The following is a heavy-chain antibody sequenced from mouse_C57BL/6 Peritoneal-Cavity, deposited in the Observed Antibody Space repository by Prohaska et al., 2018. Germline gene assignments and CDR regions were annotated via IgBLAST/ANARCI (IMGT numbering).Heavy chain of an antibody. Sequence: GAELVRPGASVTLSCKASGYTFTDYEMHWVKQTPVHGLEWIGAIDPETGGTAYNQKFKGKAILTADKSSSTAYMELRSLTSEDSAVDYCTISLLRYFDYWGQGTTLTVSS. CDR2: IDPETGGT. V-gene: IGHV1-15*01. D-gene: IGHD1-1*01. CDR3: TISLLRYFDY. CDR1: GYTFTDYE. J-gene: IGHJ2*01.